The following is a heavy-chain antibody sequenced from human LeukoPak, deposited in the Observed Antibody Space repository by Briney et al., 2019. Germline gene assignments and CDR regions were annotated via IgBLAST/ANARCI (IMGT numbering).Heavy chain of an antibody. CDR2: IYYSGST. J-gene: IGHJ4*02. CDR3: ASFGYYDILNPLN. CDR1: GGSISSYY. V-gene: IGHV4-59*01. Sequence: SETLSLTCTVSGGSISSYYWSWIRQPPGKGLEWIGYIYYSGSTNYNPSLKSRVTISVDTSKNQFSLKLSSVTAADTAVYYCASFGYYDILNPLNWGQGTLVTVSS. D-gene: IGHD3-9*01.